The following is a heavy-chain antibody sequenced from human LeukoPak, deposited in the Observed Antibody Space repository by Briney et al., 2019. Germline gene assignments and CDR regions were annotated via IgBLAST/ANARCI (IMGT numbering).Heavy chain of an antibody. Sequence: GASVKVSCKASGYTFTSYGISWVRQAPGQGLEWMGWISAYNGNTNYAQKLQGRVTMTTDTSTSTAYMELRSLRSDDTAVYYCARERRPDYYYYGMDVWGQGTTVTVSS. CDR2: ISAYNGNT. J-gene: IGHJ6*02. CDR1: GYTFTSYG. CDR3: ARERRPDYYYYGMDV. V-gene: IGHV1-18*01.